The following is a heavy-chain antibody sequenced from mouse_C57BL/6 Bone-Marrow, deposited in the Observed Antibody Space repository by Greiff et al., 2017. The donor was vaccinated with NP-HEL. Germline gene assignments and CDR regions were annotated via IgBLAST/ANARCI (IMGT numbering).Heavy chain of an antibody. D-gene: IGHD2-4*01. CDR2: IWTGGGT. V-gene: IGHV2-9-1*01. CDR1: GFSLTSYA. CDR3: ARAPREDYDVGWFAY. Sequence: VQLQESGPGLVAPSQSLSITCTVSGFSLTSYAISWVRQPPGKGLEWLGVIWTGGGTNYNSALKSRLSISQDNSKSQVFLKMNSLQTDDTARYYCARAPREDYDVGWFAYWGQGTLVTVSA. J-gene: IGHJ3*01.